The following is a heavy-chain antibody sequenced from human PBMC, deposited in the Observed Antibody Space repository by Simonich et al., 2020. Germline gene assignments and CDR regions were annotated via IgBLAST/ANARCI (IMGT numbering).Heavy chain of an antibody. CDR1: GFTFISYS. V-gene: IGHV3-48*01. Sequence: EVQLVESGGGLVQPGGSLRLSCAASGFTFISYSMNWFRQAPGKGMEWVSYISSSSRTLNYSDSLKGRFTISRDNAKNSLYLQMNSLRAEDTAVYYCARDSSYYAFDIWGQGTMVTVSS. CDR2: ISSSSRTL. J-gene: IGHJ3*02. CDR3: ARDSSYYAFDI. D-gene: IGHD5-12*01.